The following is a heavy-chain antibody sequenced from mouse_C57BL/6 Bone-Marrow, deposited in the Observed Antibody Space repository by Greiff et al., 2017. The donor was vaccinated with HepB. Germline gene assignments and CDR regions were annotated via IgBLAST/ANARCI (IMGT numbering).Heavy chain of an antibody. CDR1: GIDFSRYW. Sequence: EVKLQESGGGLVQPGGSLKLSCAASGIDFSRYWMSWVRRAPGKGLEWIGEINPDSSTINYAPSLKDKFIISRDNAKNTLYLQMSKVRSEDTALYYCARTYYSNYPYAMDYWGQGTSVTVSS. V-gene: IGHV4-1*01. J-gene: IGHJ4*01. CDR2: INPDSSTI. CDR3: ARTYYSNYPYAMDY. D-gene: IGHD2-5*01.